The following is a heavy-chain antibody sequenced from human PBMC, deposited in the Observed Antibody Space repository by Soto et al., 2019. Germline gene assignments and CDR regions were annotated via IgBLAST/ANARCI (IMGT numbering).Heavy chain of an antibody. CDR1: GGTFSSYA. V-gene: IGHV1-69*12. CDR2: IIPIFGTA. CDR3: AHRGVAVRLAYYSGMDV. D-gene: IGHD6-6*01. Sequence: QVQLVQSGAEVKKPGSSVKVSCKASGGTFSSYAISWVRQAPGQGLEWMGGIIPIFGTANYAQKFQGRVTITADESTSTAYMELSSLRSEDTAVYYCAHRGVAVRLAYYSGMDVWGQGTTVTVSS. J-gene: IGHJ6*02.